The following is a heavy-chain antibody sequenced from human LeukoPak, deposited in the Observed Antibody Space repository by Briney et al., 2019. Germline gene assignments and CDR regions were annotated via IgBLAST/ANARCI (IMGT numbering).Heavy chain of an antibody. V-gene: IGHV5-51*07. CDR2: IYPGDSDT. CDR1: GYSFTTYW. CDR3: ARRDGYGAYDI. Sequence: GESLKISCQGSGYSFTTYWIGWVHQMPGKGLEWMGIIYPGDSDTRYSPSFQGQVTISADKSISTAYLQWNSLKASDTAMYYCARRDGYGAYDIWGQGTMVTASS. D-gene: IGHD5-24*01. J-gene: IGHJ3*02.